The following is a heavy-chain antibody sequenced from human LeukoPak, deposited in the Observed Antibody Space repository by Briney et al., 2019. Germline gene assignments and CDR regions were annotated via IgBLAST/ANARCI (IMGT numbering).Heavy chain of an antibody. CDR3: ARDMLDPNYYYGMDV. V-gene: IGHV3-23*01. Sequence: GGSLRLSCAASGFTFSNYAMNWVRQAPGKGLEWVSTISAGSTTYYADSVKGRFTISRDNSKNTLYLQMNSLRAEDTAVYYCARDMLDPNYYYGMDVWGQGTTVTVSS. CDR2: ISAGSTT. CDR1: GFTFSNYA. J-gene: IGHJ6*02. D-gene: IGHD2-8*01.